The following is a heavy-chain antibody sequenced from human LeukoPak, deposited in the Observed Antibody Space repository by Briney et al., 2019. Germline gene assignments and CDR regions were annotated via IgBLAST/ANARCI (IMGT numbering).Heavy chain of an antibody. Sequence: PSETLSLTCTVSGGSISSYYWSWIRQPPGKGLEWIGYIYYSGSTNSNPSLKSRVTISVDTSKNQFSLKLSSVTAADTAVYYCARDSSGYSDAFDIWGQGTMVTVSS. V-gene: IGHV4-59*01. D-gene: IGHD3-22*01. CDR1: GGSISSYY. J-gene: IGHJ3*02. CDR2: IYYSGST. CDR3: ARDSSGYSDAFDI.